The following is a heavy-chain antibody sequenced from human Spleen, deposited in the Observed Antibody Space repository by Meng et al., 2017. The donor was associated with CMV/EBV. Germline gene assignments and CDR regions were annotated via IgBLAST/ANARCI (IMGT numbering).Heavy chain of an antibody. D-gene: IGHD3-22*01. CDR3: AREKTYYYDSSGFSAFDD. J-gene: IGHJ4*02. CDR1: GGSISTYY. Sequence: SETLSLTCTISGGSISTYYWNWIRQPPGKGLEWIGNIYNSGNTIYNPSLKSRVTISVDTSKSQFSLRLHSVTAADTAVYYCAREKTYYYDSSGFSAFDDWGPGTLVTVSS. V-gene: IGHV4-59*12. CDR2: IYNSGNT.